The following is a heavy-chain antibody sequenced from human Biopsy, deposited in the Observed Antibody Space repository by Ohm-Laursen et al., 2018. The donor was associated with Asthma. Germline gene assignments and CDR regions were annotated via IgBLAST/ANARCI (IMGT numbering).Heavy chain of an antibody. Sequence: PSDTLSLTCAVSGGSISSGAYYWSWVRQLPGKGLEWIGYIYYIGSTYYNPSLKSRVAISLDTFKNQFSLKLSSVTAADTAVYFCARRGGVRRYFDYWGQGTLVTVSS. CDR3: ARRGGVRRYFDY. D-gene: IGHD3-16*01. CDR1: GGSISSGAYY. CDR2: IYYIGST. J-gene: IGHJ4*02. V-gene: IGHV4-30-4*02.